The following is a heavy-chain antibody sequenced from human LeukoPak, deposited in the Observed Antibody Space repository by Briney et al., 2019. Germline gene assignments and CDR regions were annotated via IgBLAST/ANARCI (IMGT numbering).Heavy chain of an antibody. Sequence: SETLSLTCAVYGGSFSGYYWSWIRQPPGKGLEWIGEINHSGSTNYNPSLKSRVTISVDKSKNQFSLKLSSVTAADTAVYYCARDSRYSYGYFDYWGQGTLVTVSS. CDR3: ARDSRYSYGYFDY. J-gene: IGHJ4*02. V-gene: IGHV4-34*01. CDR2: INHSGST. CDR1: GGSFSGYY. D-gene: IGHD5-18*01.